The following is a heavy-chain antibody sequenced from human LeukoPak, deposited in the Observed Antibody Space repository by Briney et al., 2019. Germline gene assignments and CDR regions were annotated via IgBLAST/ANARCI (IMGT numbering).Heavy chain of an antibody. Sequence: GGSLRLSCAGYGFTFSNFWMNWVRRAPGKGLEWVANINQDGSEKYYADSVKGRFTLSRGNAENSVYLQMNNLRPEETAVYYCATLNWESPDYWGQGTLVTVSS. V-gene: IGHV3-7*01. CDR3: ATLNWESPDY. D-gene: IGHD7-27*01. J-gene: IGHJ4*02. CDR1: GFTFSNFW. CDR2: INQDGSEK.